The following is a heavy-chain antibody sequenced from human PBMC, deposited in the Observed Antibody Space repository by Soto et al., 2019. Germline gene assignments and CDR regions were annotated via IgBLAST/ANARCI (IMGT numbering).Heavy chain of an antibody. D-gene: IGHD3-3*01. J-gene: IGHJ6*02. CDR1: GYTFTSYY. CDR2: INPSGGST. CDR3: ARDPTIETKYYDFWSGYSGMDV. V-gene: IGHV1-46*01. Sequence: AASVKVSCKASGYTFTSYYMHWVRQAPGQGLEWMGIINPSGGSTSYAQKFQGRVTMTRDTSTSTVYMELSSLRSEDTAVYYCARDPTIETKYYDFWSGYSGMDVWGQGTTVTVSS.